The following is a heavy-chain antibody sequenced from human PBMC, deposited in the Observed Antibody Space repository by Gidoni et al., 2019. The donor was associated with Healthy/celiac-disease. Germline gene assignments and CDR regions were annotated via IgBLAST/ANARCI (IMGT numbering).Heavy chain of an antibody. V-gene: IGHV2-5*02. J-gene: IGHJ3*02. CDR2: MYSADVK. Sequence: IRQPPGKALAWLALMYSADVKRYSPSLKSRLTITKDTSKNQVVLTMTNMDPVDTATYYCAHPHTSKRGQWLVLEAFDIWGQGTMVTFSS. CDR3: AHPHTSKRGQWLVLEAFDI. D-gene: IGHD6-19*01.